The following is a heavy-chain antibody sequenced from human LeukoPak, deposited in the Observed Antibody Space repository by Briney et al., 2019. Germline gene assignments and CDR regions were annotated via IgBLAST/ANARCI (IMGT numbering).Heavy chain of an antibody. J-gene: IGHJ4*02. V-gene: IGHV1-69*04. CDR1: GYTFTSYG. CDR2: IIPILGMA. CDR3: ARDLGIQLWAPFDY. D-gene: IGHD5-18*01. Sequence: GASVKVSCKASGYTFTSYGISWVRQAPGQGLEWMGRIIPILGMANYAQKFQGRVTITADKSTSTAYMELSSLRSEDTAVYYCARDLGIQLWAPFDYWGQGTLVTVSS.